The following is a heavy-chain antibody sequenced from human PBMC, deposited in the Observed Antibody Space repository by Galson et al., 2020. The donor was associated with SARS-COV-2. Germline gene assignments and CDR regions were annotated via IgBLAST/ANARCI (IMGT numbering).Heavy chain of an antibody. J-gene: IGHJ3*02. CDR1: GFTFSSYS. CDR3: ARDPPGLKRWLQSRAFDI. V-gene: IGHV3-21*01. CDR2: ISSSSSYI. D-gene: IGHD5-12*01. Sequence: GESLKISCAASGFTFSSYSMNWVRQAPGKGLEWVSSISSSSSYIYYADSVKGRFTISRDNAKNSLYLQMNSLRAEDTAVYYCARDPPGLKRWLQSRAFDIWGQGTMVTVSS.